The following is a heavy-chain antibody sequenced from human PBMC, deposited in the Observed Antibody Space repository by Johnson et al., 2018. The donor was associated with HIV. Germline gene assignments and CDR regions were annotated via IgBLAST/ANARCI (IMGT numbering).Heavy chain of an antibody. Sequence: QVQLVESGGGLVKPGGSLRLSCAASGFTFSNYAMYWVRQAPGKGLEWVALISYDGSNKYYADSVKGRFTISRDNSKNTLYLQMNSLRAEDTAVYYCAKDSTYYDSGGAFDIWGQGTMVTVSS. CDR1: GFTFSNYA. D-gene: IGHD3-3*01. V-gene: IGHV3-30-3*01. CDR2: ISYDGSNK. J-gene: IGHJ3*02. CDR3: AKDSTYYDSGGAFDI.